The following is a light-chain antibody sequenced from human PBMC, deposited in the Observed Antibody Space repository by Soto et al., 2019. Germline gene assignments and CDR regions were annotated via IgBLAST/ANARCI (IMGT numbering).Light chain of an antibody. V-gene: IGKV3-20*01. CDR1: QGVASSY. CDR2: GVS. J-gene: IGKJ1*01. Sequence: EIVLTQSPGTLSLSPWEIATLSCRTSQGVASSYLSRYQQKPVQALRLLIYGVSNRATDIPDRFSGSGSGTDFTLTISRLEPEDFAVYYCQQYGTSRTFGHGTKVDIK. CDR3: QQYGTSRT.